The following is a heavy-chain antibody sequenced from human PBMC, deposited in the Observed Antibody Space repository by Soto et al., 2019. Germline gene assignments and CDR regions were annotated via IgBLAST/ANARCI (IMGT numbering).Heavy chain of an antibody. CDR1: GFTFSSYG. J-gene: IGHJ4*01. V-gene: IGHV3-30*18. Sequence: GGSLRLSCAGSGFTFSSYGIHWVRQAPGKGLEWVALISYDGGNEKYTESVKDRFTISRDDSHNVAYLQMSSLRTEDTAMHYCAKERYGGTYPTDFAYWGHGSLVAVSS. CDR3: AKERYGGTYPTDFAY. CDR2: ISYDGGNE. D-gene: IGHD1-26*01.